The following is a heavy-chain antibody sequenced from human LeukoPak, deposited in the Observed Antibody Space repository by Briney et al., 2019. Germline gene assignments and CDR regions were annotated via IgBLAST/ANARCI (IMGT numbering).Heavy chain of an antibody. Sequence: GGSLRLSCAASGFTFSSYWMHWVRQVPGKGLVWVSRINSDGSSTSYADSVKGRFTISRDNAKNTLYLQMNSLRAEDTAVYYCARVQDILTGYYFDYWGQETLVTVSS. J-gene: IGHJ4*02. V-gene: IGHV3-74*01. D-gene: IGHD3-9*01. CDR3: ARVQDILTGYYFDY. CDR2: INSDGSST. CDR1: GFTFSSYW.